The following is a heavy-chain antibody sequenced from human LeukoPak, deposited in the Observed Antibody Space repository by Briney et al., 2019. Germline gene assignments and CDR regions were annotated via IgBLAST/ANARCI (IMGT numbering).Heavy chain of an antibody. CDR1: GGSISSSSYY. V-gene: IGHV4-39*01. CDR3: ARWYSSGWAFDY. J-gene: IGHJ4*02. Sequence: PSETLSLTCTVSGGSISSSSYYWGWVRQPPGKGPEWIGTIYYSGTTYYNPSLKSRVTVSVDTSKNQFSLRLSSVTAADTAVYFCARWYSSGWAFDYWGQGTLVTVSS. CDR2: IYYSGTT. D-gene: IGHD6-19*01.